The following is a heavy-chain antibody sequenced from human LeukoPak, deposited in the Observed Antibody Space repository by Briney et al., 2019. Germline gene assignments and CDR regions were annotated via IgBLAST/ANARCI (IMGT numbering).Heavy chain of an antibody. CDR3: ARGYYDSSGYYSPYYFDY. CDR1: GFTFSSYS. J-gene: IGHJ4*02. V-gene: IGHV3-48*01. CDR2: ISSSSSPI. Sequence: PGGSLRLSCAASGFTFSSYSMNWVRQAPGKGLEWVSFISSSSSPIYYADSVKGRFTISRDNSKNTLYLQMGSLRAEDMAVYYCARGYYDSSGYYSPYYFDYWGQGTLVTVSS. D-gene: IGHD3-22*01.